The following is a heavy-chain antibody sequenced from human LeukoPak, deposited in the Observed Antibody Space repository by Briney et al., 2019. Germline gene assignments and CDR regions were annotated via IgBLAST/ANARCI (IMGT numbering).Heavy chain of an antibody. V-gene: IGHV3-21*01. Sequence: GGSLRLPCAASGFTFSSYSMNWVRQAPGKGLEWVSSISSSSSYIYYADSVKGRFTISRDNAKNSLYLQMNSLRAEDTAVYYCARDIAVAGTGDAFDIWGQGTMVTVSS. D-gene: IGHD6-19*01. J-gene: IGHJ3*02. CDR1: GFTFSSYS. CDR3: ARDIAVAGTGDAFDI. CDR2: ISSSSSYI.